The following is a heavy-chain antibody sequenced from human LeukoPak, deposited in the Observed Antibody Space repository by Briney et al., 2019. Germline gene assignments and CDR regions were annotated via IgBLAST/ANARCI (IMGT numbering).Heavy chain of an antibody. CDR3: ARDGGYGSGSYRVYYYYMDV. Sequence: ASVKVSCKASGYTFTGYYMHWVRQAPGQGLEWMGWINPNSGGTNYAQKFQGRVTMARDTSISTAYMEQSRLRSDDTAVYYCARDGGYGSGSYRVYYYYMDVWGKGTTVTVS. CDR2: INPNSGGT. J-gene: IGHJ6*03. D-gene: IGHD3-10*01. V-gene: IGHV1-2*02. CDR1: GYTFTGYY.